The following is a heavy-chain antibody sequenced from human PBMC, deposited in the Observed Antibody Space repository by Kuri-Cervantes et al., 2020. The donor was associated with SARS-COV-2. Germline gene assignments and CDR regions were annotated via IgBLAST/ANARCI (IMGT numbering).Heavy chain of an antibody. V-gene: IGHV1-8*02. CDR2: MNPNSGNT. D-gene: IGHD2-2*01. Sequence: ASVKVSCKASGFTFTSSAVQWVRQARGQRLEWIGWMNPNSGNTGYAQKFQGRVTMTRNTSISTAYMELSSLRSEDTAVYYCARGLVVPAAMRPNYYMDVWGKGTTVTVSS. CDR3: ARGLVVPAAMRPNYYMDV. CDR1: GFTFTSSA. J-gene: IGHJ6*03.